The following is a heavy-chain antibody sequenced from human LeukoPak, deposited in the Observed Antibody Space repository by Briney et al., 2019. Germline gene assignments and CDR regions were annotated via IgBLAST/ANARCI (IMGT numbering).Heavy chain of an antibody. Sequence: ASVKVSCKASGYTFTGYYMHWVRQAPGQGLEWMGWINPNRGGTNYAQKFQGWVTMTRDTSISTAYMELSRLRSDDTAVYYCARDSADGYCSGGSCYPTPGLFDYWGQGTLVTVSS. V-gene: IGHV1-2*04. CDR3: ARDSADGYCSGGSCYPTPGLFDY. CDR2: INPNRGGT. CDR1: GYTFTGYY. D-gene: IGHD2-15*01. J-gene: IGHJ4*02.